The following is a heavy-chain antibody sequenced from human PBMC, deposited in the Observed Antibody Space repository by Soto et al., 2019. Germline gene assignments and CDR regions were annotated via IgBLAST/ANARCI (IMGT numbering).Heavy chain of an antibody. CDR1: GFTFSSYG. V-gene: IGHV3-30*18. D-gene: IGHD6-13*01. J-gene: IGHJ4*02. CDR2: ISYDGSNK. CDR3: AKIDIAAAVDFDY. Sequence: QVQLVESGGGVVQPGRSLRLSCAASGFTFSSYGMHWVRQAPGKGLEWVAVISYDGSNKYYADSVKGRFTISRDNSKNTLYLQMNSLRAEDTAVYYCAKIDIAAAVDFDYWGPGTLVTVSS.